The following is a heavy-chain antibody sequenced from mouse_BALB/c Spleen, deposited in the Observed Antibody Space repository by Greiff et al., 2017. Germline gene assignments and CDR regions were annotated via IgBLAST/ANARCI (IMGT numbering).Heavy chain of an antibody. J-gene: IGHJ1*01. CDR2: IYPGDGDT. Sequence: VQLQQSGAELARPGASVKLSCKASGYTFTSYWMQWVKQRPGQGLEWIGAIYPGDGDTRYTQKFKGKATLTADKSSSTAYMQLKSLTSEDSAVYYCARHYRYDGDFDVWGAGTTVTVSS. V-gene: IGHV1-87*01. CDR1: GYTFTSYW. CDR3: ARHYRYDGDFDV. D-gene: IGHD2-14*01.